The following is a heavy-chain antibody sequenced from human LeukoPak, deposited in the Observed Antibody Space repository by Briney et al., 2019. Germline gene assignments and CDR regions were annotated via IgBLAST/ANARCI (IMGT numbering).Heavy chain of an antibody. Sequence: PGGSLRLSCAASGFTFSGYEMNWVCQDQGKGLEWVSYITSSGRTTHNADSVKGRFTISRDNAKKSLYLQMNSLRAEDTALYYCARESPHCSGVSCFFDYWGQGTLVTVSS. D-gene: IGHD2-15*01. J-gene: IGHJ4*02. V-gene: IGHV3-48*03. CDR2: ITSSGRTT. CDR1: GFTFSGYE. CDR3: ARESPHCSGVSCFFDY.